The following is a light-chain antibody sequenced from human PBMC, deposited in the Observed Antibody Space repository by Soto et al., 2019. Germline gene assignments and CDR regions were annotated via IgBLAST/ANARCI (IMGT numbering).Light chain of an antibody. CDR3: QQNYTPPLA. V-gene: IGKV1-39*01. J-gene: IGKJ4*01. Sequence: IQMTQSPSSLSASVGDTVTITCRASQNIGNYLSWYQQKPGEAPRLLIYEAFTFQIGVPLRFSGSAIGTDFTLTITKLQPDDFATYHCQQNYTPPLAFGGGTRVELK. CDR2: EAF. CDR1: QNIGNY.